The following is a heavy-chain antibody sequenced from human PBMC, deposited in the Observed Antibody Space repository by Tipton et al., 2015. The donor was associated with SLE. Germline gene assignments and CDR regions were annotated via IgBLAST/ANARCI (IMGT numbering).Heavy chain of an antibody. CDR1: GGSISSYY. V-gene: IGHV4-4*09. D-gene: IGHD3-22*01. CDR3: ARVVVVSTFDY. Sequence: TLSLTCTVSGGSISSYYWSWIRQPPGKGLEWIGYIYTSGSTNYNPSLKSRVTISVDTSKDQFSLKLSSVTAADTAVYYCARVVVVSTFDYWGQGTLVTVSS. CDR2: IYTSGST. J-gene: IGHJ4*02.